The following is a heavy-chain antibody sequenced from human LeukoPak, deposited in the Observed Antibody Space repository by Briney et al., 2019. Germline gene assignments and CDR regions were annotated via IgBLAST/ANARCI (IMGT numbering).Heavy chain of an antibody. CDR1: GGSIRSYY. CDR2: IYYSGST. Sequence: PSETLSRTCTVSGGSIRSYYWSWIRQPPGKGLEWIGYIYYSGSTKYNPSLKSRATISVDTSKNQFSLKLNSVTAADTAVYYCARRLYSYGAYFDYWGQGTLVTVSS. J-gene: IGHJ4*02. CDR3: ARRLYSYGAYFDY. V-gene: IGHV4-59*08. D-gene: IGHD5-18*01.